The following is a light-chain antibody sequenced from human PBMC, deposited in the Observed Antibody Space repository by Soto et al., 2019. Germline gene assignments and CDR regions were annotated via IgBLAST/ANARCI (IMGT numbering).Light chain of an antibody. Sequence: EIALTQSPATLSLSPGERATLSCRASQSVSSYLAWYQQKPGQAPRLLIYDASNRATGIPSRFSGSGSETAFTLTISSLEAEDFGVYYYQHRSKWPFGQGTRLEIK. CDR1: QSVSSY. CDR2: DAS. CDR3: QHRSKWP. J-gene: IGKJ5*01. V-gene: IGKV3-11*01.